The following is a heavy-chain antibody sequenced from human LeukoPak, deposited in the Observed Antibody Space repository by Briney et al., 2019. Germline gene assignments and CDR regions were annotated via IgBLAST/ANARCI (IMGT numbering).Heavy chain of an antibody. CDR3: ARVECSGGSCYLGAFDI. D-gene: IGHD2-15*01. CDR2: INPNSGGT. CDR1: GYTFTGYH. Sequence: ASVKVSCKASGYTFTGYHMHWLRQAPGQGLEWMGWINPNSGGTNYAQKFQGRVTMTRDTSISTAYMELSRLRSDDTAVYYCARVECSGGSCYLGAFDIWGQGTMVTVSS. J-gene: IGHJ3*02. V-gene: IGHV1-2*02.